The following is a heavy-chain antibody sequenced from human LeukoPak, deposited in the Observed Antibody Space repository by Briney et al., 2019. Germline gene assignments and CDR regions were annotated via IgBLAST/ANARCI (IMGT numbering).Heavy chain of an antibody. V-gene: IGHV3-21*01. CDR1: GFTFNSYA. Sequence: PGGSLRLSCAASGFTFNSYAMGWVRQAPGKGLEWVSTLGSDSVSIYYADSVEGRFTISRDNAKNSLYLQMNSLRAEDTAVYYCARETAMAGYWGQGTLVTVSS. D-gene: IGHD5-18*01. CDR2: LGSDSVSI. CDR3: ARETAMAGY. J-gene: IGHJ4*02.